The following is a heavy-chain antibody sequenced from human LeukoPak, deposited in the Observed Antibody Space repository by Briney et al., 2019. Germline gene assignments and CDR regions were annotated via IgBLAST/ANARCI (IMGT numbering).Heavy chain of an antibody. CDR1: GFTVSSNH. CDR3: ASKLDRYFDY. J-gene: IGHJ4*02. CDR2: IYSGGST. D-gene: IGHD2-2*03. Sequence: PGGSLRLSCAASGFTVSSNHMTWVRQAPGKGLEWVSIIYSGGSTFYADSVKGRFTMSRDHSRNTLYLQINSLRAEDTAVYYCASKLDRYFDYWGQGTLVTVSS. V-gene: IGHV3-66*01.